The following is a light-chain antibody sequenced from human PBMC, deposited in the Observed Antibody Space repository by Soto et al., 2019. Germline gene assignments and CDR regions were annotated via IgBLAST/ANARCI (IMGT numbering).Light chain of an antibody. J-gene: IGLJ2*01. CDR3: SRYTSSSTTGV. Sequence: QSALTQPASVSGSPGQSITISCTGTSSDVGGYNYVSWYQQHPGKAPKLMIYDVSNRPSWVSNRFSGYNSGNTASLTISGLQAEDEADYYCSRYTSSSTTGVFGGGTKVTVL. CDR2: DVS. V-gene: IGLV2-14*01. CDR1: SSDVGGYNY.